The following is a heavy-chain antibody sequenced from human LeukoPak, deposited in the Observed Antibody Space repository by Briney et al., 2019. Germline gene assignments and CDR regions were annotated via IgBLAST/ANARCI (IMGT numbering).Heavy chain of an antibody. D-gene: IGHD5-18*01. CDR1: GGSFSGYY. Sequence: SETLSLTCAVYGGSFSGYYWSWIRQPPGKGLEWIGEINHSGSTNCNPSLKSRVTISVDTSKNQFSLKLSSVTAADTAVYYCAREPVQLWSFDYWGQGTLVTVSS. V-gene: IGHV4-34*01. J-gene: IGHJ4*02. CDR2: INHSGST. CDR3: AREPVQLWSFDY.